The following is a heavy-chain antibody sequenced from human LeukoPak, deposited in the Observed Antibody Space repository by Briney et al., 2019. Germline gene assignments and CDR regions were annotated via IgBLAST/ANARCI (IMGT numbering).Heavy chain of an antibody. V-gene: IGHV3-30*18. CDR3: AKDYDILTGYYGPGQADV. D-gene: IGHD3-9*01. CDR1: GFTFSSYG. Sequence: GRSLRLSCAASGFTFSSYGMHWVRQAPGKGLEWVAVISYDGSNKYYADSVKGRFTISRDNSKNTLYLQMNSLRAEDTAVYYCAKDYDILTGYYGPGQADVWGQGTTVTVSS. J-gene: IGHJ6*02. CDR2: ISYDGSNK.